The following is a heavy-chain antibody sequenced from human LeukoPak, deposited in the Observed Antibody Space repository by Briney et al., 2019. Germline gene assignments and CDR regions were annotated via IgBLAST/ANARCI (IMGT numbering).Heavy chain of an antibody. J-gene: IGHJ6*04. Sequence: TGGSLRLSCAASGFTFSSYAMSWVRQAPGKGLEWVAVISYDGSNKYYADSVKGRFTISRDNSKNTLYLQMNSLRAEDTAVYYCAKDDTLWFGGLLSLYYYYGMDVWGKGTTVTVSS. CDR3: AKDDTLWFGGLLSLYYYYGMDV. V-gene: IGHV3-30*18. D-gene: IGHD3-10*01. CDR2: ISYDGSNK. CDR1: GFTFSSYA.